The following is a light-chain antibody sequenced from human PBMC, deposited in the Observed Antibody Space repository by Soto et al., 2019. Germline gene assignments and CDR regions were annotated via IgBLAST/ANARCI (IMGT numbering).Light chain of an antibody. CDR1: HPVITS. CDR2: DAS. Sequence: DIQMTQSPSTLSASIGDRVTITCRASHPVITSLAWYQHKPGEAPKLLIYDASILQTGVPSRFSGYASGTEFTLTITSVQPDDFATYYCQQYSDYSAHGLTFGGGTKVASK. V-gene: IGKV1-5*01. J-gene: IGKJ4*01. CDR3: QQYSDYSAHGLT.